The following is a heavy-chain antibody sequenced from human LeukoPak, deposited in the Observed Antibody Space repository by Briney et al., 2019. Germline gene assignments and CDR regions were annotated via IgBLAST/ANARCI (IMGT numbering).Heavy chain of an antibody. CDR2: IIPNSGAT. CDR3: ARGISGGFDI. V-gene: IGHV1-2*06. D-gene: IGHD2-21*01. Sequence: VASVKVSCKPSGYIFTAYHLHWARQAPGQGLEWMGRIIPNSGATNYAQNFQGRVTMTRDTSISTAYMELSRLSPDDTAVYYCARGISGGFDIWGQGTMVTVSS. J-gene: IGHJ3*02. CDR1: GYIFTAYH.